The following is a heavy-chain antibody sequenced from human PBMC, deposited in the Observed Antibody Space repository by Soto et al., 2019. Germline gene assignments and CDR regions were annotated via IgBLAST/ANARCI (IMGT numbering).Heavy chain of an antibody. CDR3: ARDYGDYIRGSYYYYGMDV. J-gene: IGHJ6*02. Sequence: PGGSLRLSCTASGFTFSDYYMSWIRQAPGKGLEWVSYISDSGSTIYYADSVKGRFTISRDNAKKSLYLQMNSLRAEDTAVYYCARDYGDYIRGSYYYYGMDVWGQGTTVTVSS. D-gene: IGHD4-17*01. V-gene: IGHV3-11*01. CDR2: ISDSGSTI. CDR1: GFTFSDYY.